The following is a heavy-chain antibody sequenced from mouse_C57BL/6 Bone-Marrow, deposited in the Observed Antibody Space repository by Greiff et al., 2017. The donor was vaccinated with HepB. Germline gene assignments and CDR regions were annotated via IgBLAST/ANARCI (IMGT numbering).Heavy chain of an antibody. Sequence: VQLQQSGPGLVQPSQSLSITCTVSGFSLTSYGVHWVRQSPGKGLEWLGVIWRGGSTDYNAAFMSRLSITKDNSKSQVFFKMNSLQADDTAIYYCAKKGGGYGSSYWYFDVWGTGTTVTVSS. D-gene: IGHD1-1*01. CDR3: AKKGGGYGSSYWYFDV. V-gene: IGHV2-5*01. J-gene: IGHJ1*03. CDR1: GFSLTSYG. CDR2: IWRGGST.